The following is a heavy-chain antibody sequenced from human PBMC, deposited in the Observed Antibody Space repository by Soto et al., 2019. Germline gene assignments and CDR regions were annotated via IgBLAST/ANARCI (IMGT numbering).Heavy chain of an antibody. CDR3: AHKGYWFDP. D-gene: IGHD3-10*01. CDR1: GFSLSTSGVG. Sequence: QITLKESGPTLVKPTQTLTLTCTFSGFSLSTSGVGVGWIRQPPGKALEWLALIYWDDDKRYSPSLKSRLTXXXXXXXXXXXXXXTXXXXXXXATYYCAHKGYWFDPWGQGTLVTVSS. V-gene: IGHV2-5*02. J-gene: IGHJ5*02. CDR2: IYWDDDK.